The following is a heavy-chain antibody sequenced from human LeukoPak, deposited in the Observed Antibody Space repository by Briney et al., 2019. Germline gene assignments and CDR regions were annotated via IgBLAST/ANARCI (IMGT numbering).Heavy chain of an antibody. CDR1: GFTFTKYA. J-gene: IGHJ6*02. CDR3: AKDLRGYGGHDYAYYYNGMDV. D-gene: IGHD5-12*01. V-gene: IGHV3-23*01. Sequence: PGGSLRLSCAASGFTFTKYAVNWVRQAPGKGLEWVSAISSRGGTTAYADSVKGRFTISRDTSKNTLYLQMNSLRVEDTAVYYCAKDLRGYGGHDYAYYYNGMDVWGPGTTVTVSS. CDR2: ISSRGGTT.